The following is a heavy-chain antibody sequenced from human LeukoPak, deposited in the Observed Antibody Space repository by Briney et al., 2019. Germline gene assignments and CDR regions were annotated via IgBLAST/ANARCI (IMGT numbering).Heavy chain of an antibody. CDR1: GLAFTSYA. D-gene: IGHD3-3*01. J-gene: IGHJ4*02. CDR2: ISVASNT. CDR3: ADYGVSGVRNNFY. Sequence: GGSLRLSCAASGLAFTSYAMSWVRQAPGKGLEWVSTISVASNTFYADSVKGRFTISRDNSRNTVYLQMTSLRADDTAVYYCADYGVSGVRNNFYWGQGTLVTASS. V-gene: IGHV3-23*01.